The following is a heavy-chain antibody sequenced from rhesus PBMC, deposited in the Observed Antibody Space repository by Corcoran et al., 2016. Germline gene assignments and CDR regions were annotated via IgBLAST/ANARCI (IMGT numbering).Heavy chain of an antibody. J-gene: IGHJ6*01. CDR2: IDGNIAGT. V-gene: IGHV4-81*01. CDR3: ARGGSGWSDYYGVDS. CDR1: GGSISGYY. Sequence: QLQLQESGPGLVKPSETLSLTCAVSGGSISGYYWSWIRQPPGKGLEWIGNIDGNIAGTHYNPSLKSLVSISKDTSKNQFSMKLSSVTAADTAVYYCARGGSGWSDYYGVDSWGQGVVVTASS. D-gene: IGHD6S26*01.